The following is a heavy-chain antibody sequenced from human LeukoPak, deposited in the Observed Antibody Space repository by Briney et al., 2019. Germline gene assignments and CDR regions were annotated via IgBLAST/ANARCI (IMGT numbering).Heavy chain of an antibody. J-gene: IGHJ6*03. V-gene: IGHV4-59*04. D-gene: IGHD2-21*01. CDR2: IYSIGST. CDR1: GGSISSYY. CDR3: ARHIGGRYYYYYMDV. Sequence: ASETLSLTCTVSGGSISSYYWSWIRQPPGKGLEWIGYIYSIGSTYYNPSLKSRVTISVDTSKNQFSLKLSSVTAADTAVYYCARHIGGRYYYYYMDVWGKGTTVTISS.